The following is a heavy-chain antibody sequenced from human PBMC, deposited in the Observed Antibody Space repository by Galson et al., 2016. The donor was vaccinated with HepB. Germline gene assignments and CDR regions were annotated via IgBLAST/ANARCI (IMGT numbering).Heavy chain of an antibody. Sequence: SVKVSCKVSGYTLTELSMHWVRQAPGKGLEWMGGFDPEDGETIYAQKFQGRVTMTEDTSTDTAYMDLSSLRSEDTAVYYCATNPRDAFWSGYPEYWGQGTLVTVSS. CDR1: GYTLTELS. CDR2: FDPEDGET. D-gene: IGHD3-3*01. CDR3: ATNPRDAFWSGYPEY. V-gene: IGHV1-24*01. J-gene: IGHJ4*02.